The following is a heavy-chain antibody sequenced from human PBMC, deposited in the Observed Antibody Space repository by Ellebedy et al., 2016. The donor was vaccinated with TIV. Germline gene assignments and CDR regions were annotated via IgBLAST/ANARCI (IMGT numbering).Heavy chain of an antibody. CDR2: IYYSGST. J-gene: IGHJ6*02. D-gene: IGHD3-3*01. CDR3: AREEFWSGYGMDV. CDR1: GGSISSYY. Sequence: SETLSLTXTVPGGSISSYYWSWIRQPPGKGLEWIGYIYYSGSTNYNPSLKSRVTISVDTSKNQFSLKLSSVTAADTAVYYCAREEFWSGYGMDVWGQGTTVTVSS. V-gene: IGHV4-59*01.